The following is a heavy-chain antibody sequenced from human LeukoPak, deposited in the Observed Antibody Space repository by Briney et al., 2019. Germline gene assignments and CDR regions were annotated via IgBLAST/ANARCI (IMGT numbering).Heavy chain of an antibody. D-gene: IGHD3-22*01. CDR1: GFTFSSYW. CDR2: INNDGSST. CDR3: ARDRYYYDSSGGDAFDI. J-gene: IGHJ3*02. V-gene: IGHV3-74*01. Sequence: GGSLRLSCAASGFTFSSYWMHWVRQAPGKGLVWVSRINNDGSSTSYADSVKGRFTISRDNAKNTLYLQMNSLRAGDTAVYYCARDRYYYDSSGGDAFDIWGQGTMVTVSS.